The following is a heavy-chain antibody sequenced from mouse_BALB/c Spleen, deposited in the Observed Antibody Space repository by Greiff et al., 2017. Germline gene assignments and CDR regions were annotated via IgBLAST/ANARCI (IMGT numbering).Heavy chain of an antibody. D-gene: IGHD1-1*01. V-gene: IGHV2-6-7*01. J-gene: IGHJ4*01. CDR1: GFSLTGYG. CDR3: ARDQYYGSSYYAMDY. Sequence: QVHVKQSGPGLVAPSQSLSITCTVSGFSLTGYGVNWVRQPPGKGLEWLGMIWGDGSTDYNSALKSRLSISKDNSKSQVFLKMNSLQTDDTARYYCARDQYYGSSYYAMDYWGQGTSVTVSS. CDR2: IWGDGST.